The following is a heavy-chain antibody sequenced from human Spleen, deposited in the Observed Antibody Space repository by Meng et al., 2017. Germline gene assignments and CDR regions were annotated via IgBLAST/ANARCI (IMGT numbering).Heavy chain of an antibody. Sequence: GESLKISCAASGFSFSTYAMNWVRQAPGKGLEWVSGISGSGGTTNYADSVRGRFTISRDNSKNTLYLQVNSLRAEDTAVYYCARGYGTGAFDIWGQGTMVTVSS. CDR3: ARGYGTGAFDI. CDR1: GFSFSTYA. D-gene: IGHD3-10*01. J-gene: IGHJ3*02. V-gene: IGHV3-23*01. CDR2: ISGSGGTT.